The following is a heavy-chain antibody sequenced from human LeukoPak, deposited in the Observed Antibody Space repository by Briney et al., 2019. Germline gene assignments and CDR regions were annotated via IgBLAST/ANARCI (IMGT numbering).Heavy chain of an antibody. D-gene: IGHD2-2*01. Sequence: PGGSLRLSCAASGFTFSSYGIHWVRQAPGKGLEWVAFIRYDGSNKYYADSVKGRFTISRDNSKNTLYLQMNSLRAEDTAVYYCAKDRRVVVPAAPDYWGQGTLVTVSS. CDR3: AKDRRVVVPAAPDY. CDR1: GFTFSSYG. CDR2: IRYDGSNK. V-gene: IGHV3-30*02. J-gene: IGHJ4*02.